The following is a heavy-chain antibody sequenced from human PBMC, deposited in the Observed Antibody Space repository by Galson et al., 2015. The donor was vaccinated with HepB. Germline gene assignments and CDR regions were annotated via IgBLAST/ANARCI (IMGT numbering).Heavy chain of an antibody. CDR1: EFTFSNYW. D-gene: IGHD1-26*01. Sequence: SLRLSCAASEFTFSNYWMHWVRQAPGKGLVWVSRINTDGSSTIYADSVRGRFTISRDNAKNTPYLQMNSLRAEDTAVYYCAREAGATPDWYFDLWGRGTLVTVSS. J-gene: IGHJ2*01. CDR2: INTDGSST. V-gene: IGHV3-74*01. CDR3: AREAGATPDWYFDL.